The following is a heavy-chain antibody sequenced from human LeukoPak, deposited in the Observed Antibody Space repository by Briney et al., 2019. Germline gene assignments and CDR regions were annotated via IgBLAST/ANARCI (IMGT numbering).Heavy chain of an antibody. D-gene: IGHD4-17*01. V-gene: IGHV1-69*06. CDR1: GGTFSSYA. CDR2: IIPIFGTA. CDR3: AREPTPPDYGDYVGYFDY. J-gene: IGHJ4*02. Sequence: ASVKVSCKASGGTFSSYAISWVRKAPGQGLEWMGGIIPIFGTANYAQKFQGRVTITADKSTSTAYMELSSLRSEDTAVYYCAREPTPPDYGDYVGYFDYWGQGTLVTVSS.